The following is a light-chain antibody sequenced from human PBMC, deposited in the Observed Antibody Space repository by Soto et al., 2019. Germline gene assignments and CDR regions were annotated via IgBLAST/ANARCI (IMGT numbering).Light chain of an antibody. CDR2: GSS. Sequence: DIRMTQSPPYLSASVGDSVTITCRASQTISAYLLWYQQKPGNAPTRLSYGSSSLLTGVPPRFSGRGSGTEFTLTISSLQPEDFGTYYCQQTDDSHVSFGGGTKVDLK. CDR3: QQTDDSHVS. V-gene: IGKV1-39*01. CDR1: QTISAY. J-gene: IGKJ4*01.